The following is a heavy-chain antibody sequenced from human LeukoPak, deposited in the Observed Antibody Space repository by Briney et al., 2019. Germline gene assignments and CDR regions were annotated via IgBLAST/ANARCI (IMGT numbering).Heavy chain of an antibody. Sequence: GASVKVSCKASGYTFTGYYMHWVRQAPGQGLEWMGWINPNSGGTSYAQKFQGRVTMTWDTSISTAYMDLSRLRSDDTAVYYCARFYCSSTSCQYNWFDPWGQGTLVTVSS. CDR2: INPNSGGT. V-gene: IGHV1-2*02. CDR1: GYTFTGYY. J-gene: IGHJ5*02. D-gene: IGHD2-2*01. CDR3: ARFYCSSTSCQYNWFDP.